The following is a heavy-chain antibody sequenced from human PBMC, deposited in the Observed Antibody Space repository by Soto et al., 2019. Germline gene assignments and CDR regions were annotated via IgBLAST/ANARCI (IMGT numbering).Heavy chain of an antibody. CDR3: ARSAQYSASLEFDY. V-gene: IGHV1-2*02. CDR1: GYVFPDYL. J-gene: IGHJ4*02. Sequence: QVQLLQSGAEVKKPGASVRVSCKASGYVFPDYLIHWVRQAPGQGLEWMGWINPDTGVTVYAQNFQGRVTMSSDTPVNSLSMEVSRLRSGDTALYYCARSAQYSASLEFDYWGQGALVAVSS. D-gene: IGHD1-1*01. CDR2: INPDTGVT.